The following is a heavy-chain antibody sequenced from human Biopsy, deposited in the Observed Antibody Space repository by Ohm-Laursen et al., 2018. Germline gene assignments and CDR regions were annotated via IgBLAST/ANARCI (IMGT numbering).Heavy chain of an antibody. J-gene: IGHJ4*02. V-gene: IGHV1-46*01. Sequence: ASVKVSCQASGSTFTSYDISWVRQAPGHGLEWLGIINPGGNSTAYTQNFQGRVTMTWDTSTTTVYMELSSLRSEDTAVYYCVLASFDYWGQGTLVTVPS. CDR1: GSTFTSYD. CDR3: VLASFDY. CDR2: INPGGNST.